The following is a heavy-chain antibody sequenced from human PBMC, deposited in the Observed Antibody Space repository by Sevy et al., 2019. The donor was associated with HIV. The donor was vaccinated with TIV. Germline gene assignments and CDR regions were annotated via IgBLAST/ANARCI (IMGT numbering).Heavy chain of an antibody. V-gene: IGHV4-34*01. CDR2: INHSGTS. J-gene: IGHJ4*02. Sequence: SETLSLTCAVYGGSFSGYYWTWIRQPPGKGLEWIGEINHSGTSNFNPSLKSRVTISLDSSKNQFSLKLYSVTAADTALYYCARGRDYYDSRGYYADYWGQGMLVTVSS. CDR3: ARGRDYYDSRGYYADY. D-gene: IGHD3-22*01. CDR1: GGSFSGYY.